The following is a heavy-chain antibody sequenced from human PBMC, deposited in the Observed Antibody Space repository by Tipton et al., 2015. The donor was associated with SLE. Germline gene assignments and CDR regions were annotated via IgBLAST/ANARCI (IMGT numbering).Heavy chain of an antibody. CDR1: GFTFGDYA. Sequence: SLRLSCTASGFTFGDYAMSWFRQAPGKGLEWVGFIRSKAYGGTTEYAASVKGRFTISRDDSKSIAYLQMNSLKTEDTAVYYCARQRVVNGFFELWGRGTLVAVSS. CDR2: IRSKAYGGTT. V-gene: IGHV3-49*03. J-gene: IGHJ2*01. CDR3: ARQRVVNGFFEL. D-gene: IGHD4-23*01.